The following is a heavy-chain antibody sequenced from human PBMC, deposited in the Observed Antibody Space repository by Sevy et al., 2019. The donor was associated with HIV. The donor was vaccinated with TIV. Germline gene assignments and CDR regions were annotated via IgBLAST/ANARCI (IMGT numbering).Heavy chain of an antibody. CDR2: IGTAGDT. Sequence: GGSLILSCAASGFTFSSYDMHWVRQATGKGLEWVSAIGTAGDTYYPGSVKGRFTISRENAKNSLYLQMNSLRAGDTAVYYCARESRGYYDSSGYYYYYGMDVWGQGTTVTVSS. J-gene: IGHJ6*02. CDR3: ARESRGYYDSSGYYYYYGMDV. D-gene: IGHD3-22*01. CDR1: GFTFSSYD. V-gene: IGHV3-13*01.